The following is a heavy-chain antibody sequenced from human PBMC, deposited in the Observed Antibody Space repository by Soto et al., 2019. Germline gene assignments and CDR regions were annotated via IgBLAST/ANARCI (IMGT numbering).Heavy chain of an antibody. J-gene: IGHJ4*02. Sequence: PSETLSLTCTVSGGSISSYYWSWIRQPPGKGLEWIGYIYYIGSTDYNPPLKSRVTISVDTSKNQFSLKPSSLTPADTAVYYCARQATTVTTFCCDYWGQGTLVTVSS. V-gene: IGHV4-59*08. D-gene: IGHD4-17*01. CDR2: IYYIGST. CDR1: GGSISSYY. CDR3: ARQATTVTTFCCDY.